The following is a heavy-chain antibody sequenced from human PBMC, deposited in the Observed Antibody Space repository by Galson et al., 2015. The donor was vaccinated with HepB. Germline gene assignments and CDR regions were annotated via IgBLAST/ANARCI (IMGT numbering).Heavy chain of an antibody. CDR1: GFTFSSYA. D-gene: IGHD6-19*01. Sequence: SLRLSCAASGFTFSSYAMHWVRQAPGKGLEWVAVISYDGSNKYYADSVKGRFTISRDNSKNTLYLQMNSLRAEDTAVYYCVSEGIAVFDYWGQGTLVTVSS. CDR2: ISYDGSNK. CDR3: VSEGIAVFDY. J-gene: IGHJ4*02. V-gene: IGHV3-30*04.